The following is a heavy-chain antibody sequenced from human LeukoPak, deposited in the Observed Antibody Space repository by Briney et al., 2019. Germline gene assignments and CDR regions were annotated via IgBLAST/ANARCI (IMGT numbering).Heavy chain of an antibody. Sequence: PSETLSLTCTVSGGSISSYYWSWIRQPPGKGLEWIGYIYYSGSTNYNPSLKSRVTISVDTSKNQFSLKLSSVTAADTAVYYCAREDYYYDSSGYFQHWGQGTLVTVSS. CDR1: GGSISSYY. J-gene: IGHJ1*01. CDR2: IYYSGST. D-gene: IGHD3-22*01. CDR3: AREDYYYDSSGYFQH. V-gene: IGHV4-59*01.